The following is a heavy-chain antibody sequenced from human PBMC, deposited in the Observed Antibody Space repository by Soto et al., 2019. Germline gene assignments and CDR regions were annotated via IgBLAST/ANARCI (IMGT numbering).Heavy chain of an antibody. D-gene: IGHD3-3*01. CDR2: IKQHGSET. V-gene: IGHV3-7*03. Sequence: EVQLLQSGGGLVQPGGSLRLSCAGSGFTFSTYWMTWVRQAPGKGLEWVANIKQHGSETYYVDSVKGRFTISRDNAKNSIYQQMNSVRGEDPSVYYCAREWSPPIAVLDYWGKGSLVNVSS. CDR3: AREWSPPIAVLDY. CDR1: GFTFSTYW. J-gene: IGHJ4*02.